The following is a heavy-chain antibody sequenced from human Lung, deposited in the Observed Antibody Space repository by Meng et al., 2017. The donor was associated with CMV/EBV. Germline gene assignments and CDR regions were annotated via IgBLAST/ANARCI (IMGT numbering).Heavy chain of an antibody. V-gene: IGHV1-69*10. D-gene: IGHD3-3*01. CDR2: IIPMLAIT. Sequence: SVXVSXKASGGPFSNYAVRWVRQAPGQGLEWMGWIIPMLAITNYAQKFQGRVTITAVKSTGTAFMERRSLRSDDTAVYYCARGGFWLGHYYWFDHWGQGXLVTVSS. J-gene: IGHJ5*02. CDR1: GGPFSNYA. CDR3: ARGGFWLGHYYWFDH.